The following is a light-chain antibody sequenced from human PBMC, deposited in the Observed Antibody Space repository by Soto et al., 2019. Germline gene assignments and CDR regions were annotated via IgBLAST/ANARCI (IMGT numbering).Light chain of an antibody. Sequence: EIVLTQSPGTLSFSPGERATLSCRASQSVSSYLAWYQQKPGQAPRLLIDGASSRATGIPDRFSGSGSGTDFTLTISRLEPEDFAVYYCQQYGRSPWTFGQGTKVDIK. CDR3: QQYGRSPWT. CDR2: GAS. J-gene: IGKJ1*01. CDR1: QSVSSY. V-gene: IGKV3-20*01.